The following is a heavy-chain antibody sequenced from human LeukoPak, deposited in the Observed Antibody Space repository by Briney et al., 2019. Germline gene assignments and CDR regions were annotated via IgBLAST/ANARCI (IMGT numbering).Heavy chain of an antibody. J-gene: IGHJ4*02. CDR2: IKQDGSEK. Sequence: PGGSLRLSCAASGFTFSSYWMSWVRQAPGRGLEWVANIKQDGSEKYYVDSVKGRFTISRDNSKNTLYLQMNSLRAEDTAVYYCAKDAYYGDYLFDYWGQGTLVTVSS. V-gene: IGHV3-7*03. CDR1: GFTFSSYW. CDR3: AKDAYYGDYLFDY. D-gene: IGHD4-17*01.